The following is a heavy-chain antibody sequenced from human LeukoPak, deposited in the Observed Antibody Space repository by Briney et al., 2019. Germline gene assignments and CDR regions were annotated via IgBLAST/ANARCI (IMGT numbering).Heavy chain of an antibody. CDR1: GFTFGGYT. J-gene: IGHJ4*02. V-gene: IGHV3-69-1*02. CDR3: AREWYSSGWYHYFDY. D-gene: IGHD6-19*01. CDR2: ISSSLNM. Sequence: GGSLRLSCVASGFTFGGYTINWVRLAPGKGLEWVSSISSSLNMYFAESVKGRFTISRDSARNSVSLQLNSLRPEDTAVYYCAREWYSSGWYHYFDYWGQGTLVTVSS.